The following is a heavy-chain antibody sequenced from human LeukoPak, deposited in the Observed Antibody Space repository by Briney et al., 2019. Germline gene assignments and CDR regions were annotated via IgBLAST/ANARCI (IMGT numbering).Heavy chain of an antibody. V-gene: IGHV4-39*01. D-gene: IGHD5-24*01. CDR3: ARLKMATISGDY. J-gene: IGHJ4*02. Sequence: PSGPLSLPCPVPGCPIISSSYYWGWIRQPPGQGLEWIGSIYYSGSTYYNPSLKSRVTISVDTSKNQFSLKLSSVTAADTAVYYCARLKMATISGDYWGQGTLVTVSS. CDR1: GCPIISSSYY. CDR2: IYYSGST.